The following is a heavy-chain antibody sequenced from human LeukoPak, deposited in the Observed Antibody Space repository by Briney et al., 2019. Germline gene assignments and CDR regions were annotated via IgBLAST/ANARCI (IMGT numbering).Heavy chain of an antibody. CDR1: GFTFSSYW. CDR2: IKQDGSEK. V-gene: IGHV3-7*01. J-gene: IGHJ4*02. Sequence: GGSLRLSCAASGFTFSSYWMSWVRQVPGKGLEWVANIKQDGSEKNYVDSVKGRFTISRDNAKNSVYLQMNSLRAEDTAVYYCARAGGSSWADYWGQGTLVSVSS. D-gene: IGHD6-13*01. CDR3: ARAGGSSWADY.